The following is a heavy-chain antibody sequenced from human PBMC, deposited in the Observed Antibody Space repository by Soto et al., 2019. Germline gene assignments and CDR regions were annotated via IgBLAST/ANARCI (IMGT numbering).Heavy chain of an antibody. Sequence: SETLSLTCAVSGGSISSSNWWSWVRQPPGKGLEWIGEIYHSGSTNYNPSLKSRVTISVDKSKNQFSLKLSSVTAADTAVYYCARDRKSIAARRGTYYYYYYGMDVWGQGTTVTVSS. CDR2: IYHSGST. CDR3: ARDRKSIAARRGTYYYYYYGMDV. V-gene: IGHV4-4*02. D-gene: IGHD6-6*01. J-gene: IGHJ6*02. CDR1: GGSISSSNW.